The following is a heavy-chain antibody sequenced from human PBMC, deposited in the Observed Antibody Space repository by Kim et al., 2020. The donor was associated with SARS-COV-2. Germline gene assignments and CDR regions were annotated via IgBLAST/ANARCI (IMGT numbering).Heavy chain of an antibody. Sequence: GGSLRLSCAASGFTFSSYWMHWVRQAPGKGLVWVSRINSDGSSTSYADSVKGRFTISRDNAKNTLYLQMNSLRAEDTAVYYCARGQYQLLPNDYWGQGTLVTVSS. CDR1: GFTFSSYW. D-gene: IGHD2-2*01. V-gene: IGHV3-74*01. CDR2: INSDGSST. J-gene: IGHJ4*02. CDR3: ARGQYQLLPNDY.